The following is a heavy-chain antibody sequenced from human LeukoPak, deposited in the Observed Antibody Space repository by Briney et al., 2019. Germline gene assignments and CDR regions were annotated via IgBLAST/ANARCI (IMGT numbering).Heavy chain of an antibody. CDR2: INSDGSST. CDR3: ARAHSSGWSSWFDP. J-gene: IGHJ5*02. CDR1: GFTFSSYG. Sequence: GGSLRLSCAASGFTFSSYGMHWVRQAPGKGLVWVSRINSDGSSTSYVDSVKGRFTISRDNAKNTLYLQMNSLRAEDTAVYYCARAHSSGWSSWFDPWGQGTLVTVSS. V-gene: IGHV3-74*01. D-gene: IGHD6-19*01.